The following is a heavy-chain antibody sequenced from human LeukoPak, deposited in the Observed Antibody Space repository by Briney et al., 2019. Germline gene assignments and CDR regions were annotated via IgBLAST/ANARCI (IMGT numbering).Heavy chain of an antibody. V-gene: IGHV1-8*01. CDR3: ATHYYDSSGYYVVDY. J-gene: IGHJ4*02. CDR1: GYTFTSYD. Sequence: ASVKVSCKASGYTFTSYDINWVRQATGQGLEWMGWMNPNSGNTGYAQKFQGRVAMTRNTSISTAYMELSSLRSEDTAVYYCATHYYDSSGYYVVDYWGQGTLVTVSS. D-gene: IGHD3-22*01. CDR2: MNPNSGNT.